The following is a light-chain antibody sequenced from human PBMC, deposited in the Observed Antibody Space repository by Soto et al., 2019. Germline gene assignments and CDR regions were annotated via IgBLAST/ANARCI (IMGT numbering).Light chain of an antibody. CDR1: SSDVGGYNY. Sequence: QSVLTQPASVSGSPGQSITISCTGTSSDVGGYNYVSWYQQHPGKAPKLMIYDVSNRPSGVSNRLSGSKSGNTASLTISGLQAEDEADYYCSSYTGSSPHVVFGGGTKVTVL. CDR2: DVS. V-gene: IGLV2-14*01. J-gene: IGLJ2*01. CDR3: SSYTGSSPHVV.